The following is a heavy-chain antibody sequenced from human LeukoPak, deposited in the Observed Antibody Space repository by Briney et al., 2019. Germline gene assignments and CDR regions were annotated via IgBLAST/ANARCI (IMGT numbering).Heavy chain of an antibody. J-gene: IGHJ3*02. V-gene: IGHV4-39*01. CDR3: AGDFLSSAFDI. CDR1: GGSISSSSYY. CDR2: IYYSGST. D-gene: IGHD2/OR15-2a*01. Sequence: SETLSLTCTVSGGSISSSSYYWGWSRQPPGKGLEWIGSIYYSGSTYYNPSLKSRVTISVDTSKNQFSLKLSSVTAADTAVYYCAGDFLSSAFDIWGQGTMVTVSS.